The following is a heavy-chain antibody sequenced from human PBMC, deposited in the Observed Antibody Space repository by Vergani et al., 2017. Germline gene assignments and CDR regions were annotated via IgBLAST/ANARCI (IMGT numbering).Heavy chain of an antibody. J-gene: IGHJ4*02. D-gene: IGHD4-23*01. CDR3: VRDRRPEVVNIFDY. CDR2: IWFDGDNK. CDR1: GFTSSYYG. Sequence: QVHLVESGGGVVQPGRSLRLSCVVSGFTSSYYGMHWVRQAPGKGLEWVAVIWFDGDNKYYADSVKGRFTIARDNSKNTLFLQMNSLRAEDTAVYYCVRDRRPEVVNIFDYWGRGTLVTVSS. V-gene: IGHV3-33*08.